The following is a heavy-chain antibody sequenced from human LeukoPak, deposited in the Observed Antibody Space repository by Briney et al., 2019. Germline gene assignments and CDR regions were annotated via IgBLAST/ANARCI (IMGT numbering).Heavy chain of an antibody. CDR3: ARRDISSGWSFDY. CDR1: GGSISNYH. D-gene: IGHD6-19*01. CDR2: IHTSGST. V-gene: IGHV4-4*07. J-gene: IGHJ4*02. Sequence: SSETLSLTCTVSGGSISNYHWRWIRQPAGKGLEWISQIHTSGSTNYNPPLKSRVTMSIDTPENQLSLTIRSVTAADTAVYYCARRDISSGWSFDYWGQGILVTVSS.